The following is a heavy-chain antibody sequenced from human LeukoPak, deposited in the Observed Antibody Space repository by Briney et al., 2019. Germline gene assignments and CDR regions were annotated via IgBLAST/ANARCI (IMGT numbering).Heavy chain of an antibody. CDR3: ARDGVYRSRGIDY. V-gene: IGHV3-21*01. J-gene: IGHJ4*02. CDR1: GFTFDSYS. Sequence: KTGGSLRLACAASGFTFDSYSMNWVRQAPGKGLEWVSSITSSSNYIYYADSVKGRFTISRDNAKNSLYLQMNSLRAEDTAVYYCARDGVYRSRGIDYWGQGTLVTVSS. D-gene: IGHD6-13*01. CDR2: ITSSSNYI.